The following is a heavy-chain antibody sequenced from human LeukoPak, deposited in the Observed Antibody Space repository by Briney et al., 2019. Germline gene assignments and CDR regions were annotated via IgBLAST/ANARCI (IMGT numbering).Heavy chain of an antibody. CDR2: IYYSGST. J-gene: IGHJ5*02. V-gene: IGHV4-59*01. CDR1: GGSISSYY. D-gene: IGHD2-15*01. Sequence: SETLSLTCTVSGGSISSYYWSWIRPPPGKGLEWIGYIYYSGSTNYNPSLKSRVTISVDTSKNQFSLKLSSVTAADTAVYYCARDQGYCSGGSCYAHGDWFDPWGQGTLVTVSS. CDR3: ARDQGYCSGGSCYAHGDWFDP.